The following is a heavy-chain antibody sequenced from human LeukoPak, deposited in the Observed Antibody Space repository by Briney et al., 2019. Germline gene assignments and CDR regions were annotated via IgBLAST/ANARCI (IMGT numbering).Heavy chain of an antibody. Sequence: GESLKISCNASGYNFTSYWINWVRQMPGKCLQWRGIIYPGDSDTRYSPSFQGQVTISADKSISTAYLQWGSLKASDTAMYYCARLSGWYLSGFGAFDIWGQGTMVTVSS. V-gene: IGHV5-51*01. CDR2: IYPGDSDT. D-gene: IGHD6-19*01. CDR1: GYNFTSYW. CDR3: ARLSGWYLSGFGAFDI. J-gene: IGHJ3*02.